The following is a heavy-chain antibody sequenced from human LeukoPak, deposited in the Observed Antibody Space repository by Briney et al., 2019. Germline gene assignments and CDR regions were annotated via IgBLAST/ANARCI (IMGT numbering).Heavy chain of an antibody. CDR2: ISSSSSYI. Sequence: PGGSLRLSCAASGFTFSSYSMNWVRQAPGKGLEWVSSISSSSSYIYYADSVKGRFTISRDNAKNLLYLQMNSLRAEDTAVYYCASLEPLPQYSSGWYPRPIAFDIWGQGTMVTVSS. V-gene: IGHV3-21*01. D-gene: IGHD6-19*01. CDR3: ASLEPLPQYSSGWYPRPIAFDI. J-gene: IGHJ3*02. CDR1: GFTFSSYS.